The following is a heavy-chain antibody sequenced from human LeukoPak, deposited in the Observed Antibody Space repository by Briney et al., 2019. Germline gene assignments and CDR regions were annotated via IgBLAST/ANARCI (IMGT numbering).Heavy chain of an antibody. V-gene: IGHV1-2*02. CDR3: ARSVVLWFGEALGY. Sequence: GASVKVSCKASGYTFTGYYMHWVRQAPGQGLEWMGWINPNSGGTNYAQKFQSRVTMTRDTSISTAYMELSRLRSDDTAVYYCARSVVLWFGEALGYWGQGTLVTVSS. J-gene: IGHJ4*02. D-gene: IGHD3-10*01. CDR2: INPNSGGT. CDR1: GYTFTGYY.